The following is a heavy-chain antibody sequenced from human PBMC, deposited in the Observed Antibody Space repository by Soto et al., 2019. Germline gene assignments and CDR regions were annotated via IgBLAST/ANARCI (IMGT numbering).Heavy chain of an antibody. CDR1: GGTFSSYA. J-gene: IGHJ3*02. D-gene: IGHD3-22*01. V-gene: IGHV1-69*01. Sequence: QVQLVQSGAEVKKPGSSVKVSCKASGGTFSSYAISWVRQAPGQGLEWIGGIIPIFGTANYAQKFQGRVTITADESTSTAYMELSSLRSEDTAVYYCGRDKNYYDSSGYFPSAFDIWGQGTMVTVSS. CDR2: IIPIFGTA. CDR3: GRDKNYYDSSGYFPSAFDI.